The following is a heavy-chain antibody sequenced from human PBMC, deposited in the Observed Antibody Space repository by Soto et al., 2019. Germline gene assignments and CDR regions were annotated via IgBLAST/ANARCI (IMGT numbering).Heavy chain of an antibody. CDR2: FSTYNGNT. CDR3: ARGSVGPRYYMDV. Sequence: QVQLVQSGGEVKKPGASVKVSCRASGYTFTSYGIAWVRQAPGQGPEWMGWFSTYNGNTNSAQKFQGRLVLTTDTATNTAYMELRSLTSDDTAIYYCARGSVGPRYYMDVWGKGTTVTVSS. J-gene: IGHJ6*03. D-gene: IGHD6-25*01. CDR1: GYTFTSYG. V-gene: IGHV1-18*01.